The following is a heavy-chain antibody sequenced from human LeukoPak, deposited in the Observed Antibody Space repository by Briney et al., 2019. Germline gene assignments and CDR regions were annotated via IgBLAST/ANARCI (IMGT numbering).Heavy chain of an antibody. J-gene: IGHJ4*02. CDR3: ATARDFWSGSQSPIGY. V-gene: IGHV3-30*04. Sequence: PGRSLRLSCAASGFTSSSYAMHWVRQAQGKWLEWVAAISYDGRRKYYADSVKGRFSISRDKSKRTLDMPMNSLRAEDTTVYYCATARDFWSGSQSPIGYWGQGNLVTVSS. CDR2: ISYDGRRK. D-gene: IGHD3-3*01. CDR1: GFTSSSYA.